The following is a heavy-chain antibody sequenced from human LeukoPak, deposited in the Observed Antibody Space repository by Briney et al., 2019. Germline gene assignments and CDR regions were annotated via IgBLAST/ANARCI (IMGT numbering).Heavy chain of an antibody. J-gene: IGHJ6*03. Sequence: GESLKISCKGSGYRFTSYWIGWVRQMPGKGLEWMGIIYPGDSHTRYSPSFQGQVTISADKSISIAYLQWSSLKASDTAIYYCARHVLAVAGDYYYYYMDVWGKGTTVTVSS. CDR2: IYPGDSHT. CDR1: GYRFTSYW. CDR3: ARHVLAVAGDYYYYYMDV. D-gene: IGHD6-19*01. V-gene: IGHV5-51*01.